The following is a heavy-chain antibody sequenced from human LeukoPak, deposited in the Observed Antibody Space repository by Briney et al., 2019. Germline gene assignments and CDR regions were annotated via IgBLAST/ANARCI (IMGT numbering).Heavy chain of an antibody. CDR1: GFAFSSYS. D-gene: IGHD3-16*01. V-gene: IGHV3-23*01. Sequence: PGGSLRLSCAASGFAFSSYSMNWVRQAPGKGLEWVSFISGTGLSTYYADSVKGRFTISRDNSKNTLYLQMNSLRADDTAIYYCARNQQLGGHSYYYYGMDVWGQGTTVTVSS. CDR3: ARNQQLGGHSYYYYGMDV. J-gene: IGHJ6*02. CDR2: ISGTGLST.